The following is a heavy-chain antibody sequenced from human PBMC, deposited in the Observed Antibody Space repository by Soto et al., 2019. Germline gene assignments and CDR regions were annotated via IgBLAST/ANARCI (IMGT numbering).Heavy chain of an antibody. V-gene: IGHV3-21*01. D-gene: IGHD6-13*01. CDR1: GFTFSSYS. J-gene: IGHJ4*02. CDR3: ARERARQQLVDFDY. Sequence: EVQLVESGGGLVKPGGSLRLSCAASGFTFSSYSMNWVRQAPGKGLEWVSSISSSSSYIYYADSVKGRLTISRDNAKNSLYLQMNSLRAEDTAVYYCARERARQQLVDFDYWGQGTLVTVSS. CDR2: ISSSSSYI.